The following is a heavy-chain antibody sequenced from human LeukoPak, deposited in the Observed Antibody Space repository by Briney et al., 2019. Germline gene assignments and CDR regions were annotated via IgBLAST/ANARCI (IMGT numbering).Heavy chain of an antibody. D-gene: IGHD6-6*01. CDR1: GGSISSGSYY. V-gene: IGHV4-61*02. CDR3: ARARAARIDY. CDR2: IYTSGST. J-gene: IGHJ4*02. Sequence: TSETLSLTCTVSGGSISSGSYYWSWIRQPAGKGLEWIGRIYTSGSTNYNPSLKSRVTISVDTSKNQFSLKLSSVTAADTAVYYCARARAARIDYWGQGTLVTVSS.